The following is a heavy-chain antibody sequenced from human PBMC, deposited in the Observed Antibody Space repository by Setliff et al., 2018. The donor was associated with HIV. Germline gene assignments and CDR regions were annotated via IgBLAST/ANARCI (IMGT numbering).Heavy chain of an antibody. CDR2: MCHGGST. CDR3: ARLEVRSFYGYRNSPDY. V-gene: IGHV4-38-2*01. D-gene: IGHD5-18*01. Sequence: SETLSLTCGVSGYSISSDYCWGWIRQPPGKGLEWIGNMCHGGSTYYNPSLKSRVTISVDTSKNQFSLKLRSVTAADTAVYYCARLEVRSFYGYRNSPDYWGQGTLVTVSS. CDR1: GYSISSDYC. J-gene: IGHJ4*02.